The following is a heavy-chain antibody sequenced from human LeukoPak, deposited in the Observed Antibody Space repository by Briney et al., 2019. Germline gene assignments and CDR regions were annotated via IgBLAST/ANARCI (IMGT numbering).Heavy chain of an antibody. Sequence: KPGGSLRLSCAGSGFTFSRYNMNWFRQAPGKGLERVSSISSSSSYIFYADSVKGRFTISRDNAKNSLYLQMNSLRDEDTAVYYCARDAQWLVPEGYYYYMDVWGKGTTVTVSS. J-gene: IGHJ6*03. D-gene: IGHD6-19*01. V-gene: IGHV3-21*01. CDR2: ISSSSSYI. CDR3: ARDAQWLVPEGYYYYMDV. CDR1: GFTFSRYN.